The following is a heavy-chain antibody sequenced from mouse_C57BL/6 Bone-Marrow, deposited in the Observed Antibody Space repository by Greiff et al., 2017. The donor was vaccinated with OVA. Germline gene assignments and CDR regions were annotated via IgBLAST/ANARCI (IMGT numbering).Heavy chain of an antibody. Sequence: QVQLQQPGAELVRPGSSVKLSCKASGYTFTSYWMHWVKQRPIQGLEWIGNIDPSDSETHYNQKFKDKATLTVDKSSSTAYMQLSSLTSEDAAVYCGARIFTTVWYFDVWGTGTTVTVSS. CDR3: ARIFTTVWYFDV. CDR1: GYTFTSYW. D-gene: IGHD1-1*01. J-gene: IGHJ1*03. CDR2: IDPSDSET. V-gene: IGHV1-52*01.